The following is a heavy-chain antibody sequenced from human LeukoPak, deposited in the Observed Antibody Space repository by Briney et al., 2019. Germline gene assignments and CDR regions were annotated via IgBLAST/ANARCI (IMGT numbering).Heavy chain of an antibody. CDR2: IIPIFGTA. J-gene: IGHJ4*02. V-gene: IGHV1-69*13. D-gene: IGHD3-22*01. CDR3: ARVLNYYDSSGYPY. Sequence: ASVKVSCKASGYTFTTYVMNWLRQAPGQGLEWMGGIIPIFGTANYAQKFQGRVTITADESTSTAYMELSSLRSEDTAVYYCARVLNYYDSSGYPYWGQGTLVTVSS. CDR1: GYTFTTYV.